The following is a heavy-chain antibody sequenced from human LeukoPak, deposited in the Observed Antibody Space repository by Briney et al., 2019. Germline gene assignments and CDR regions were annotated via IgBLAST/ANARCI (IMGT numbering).Heavy chain of an antibody. CDR3: AGNTVSALAFDI. CDR1: GGSISSYY. J-gene: IGHJ3*02. V-gene: IGHV4-59*01. D-gene: IGHD4-17*01. CDR2: IYYSGST. Sequence: SETLSLTCTVSGGSISSYYWSWIRQPPGEGLEWIGDIYYSGSTNYNPSLKSRVTISVDTSKNQFSLKLSSVTAADTAVYYCAGNTVSALAFDIWGQGTMVTVSS.